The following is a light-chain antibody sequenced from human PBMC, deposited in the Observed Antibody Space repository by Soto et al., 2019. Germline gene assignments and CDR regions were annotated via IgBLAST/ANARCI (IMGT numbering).Light chain of an antibody. J-gene: IGKJ1*01. Sequence: EIVLTQSPGTLSLSPGERAALSCRASQSVTRTYLAWYQQRPGQAPRLLIYGASSRATGIPDRFSGSGSGTDFSLTISRLEPEDFAVYYCQQYGSSPLTLGQGTKVDIK. CDR3: QQYGSSPLT. V-gene: IGKV3-20*01. CDR1: QSVTRTY. CDR2: GAS.